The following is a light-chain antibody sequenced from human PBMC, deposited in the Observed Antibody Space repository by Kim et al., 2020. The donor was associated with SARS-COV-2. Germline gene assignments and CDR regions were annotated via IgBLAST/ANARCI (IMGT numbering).Light chain of an antibody. Sequence: DIQMTQSPSSLSASVGDRVTITCRASQRIVTYLIWYQKKPGEAPKLLIYAASSLQSGVPSRFSGSGSGTDFTLTISSLQPEDSATYYCQQSNSVPFTFGPGTKVDIK. CDR3: QQSNSVPFT. V-gene: IGKV1-39*01. J-gene: IGKJ3*01. CDR2: AAS. CDR1: QRIVTY.